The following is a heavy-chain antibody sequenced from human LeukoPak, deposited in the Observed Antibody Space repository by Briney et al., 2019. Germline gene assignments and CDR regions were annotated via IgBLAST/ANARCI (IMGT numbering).Heavy chain of an antibody. J-gene: IGHJ4*02. CDR3: GRSGGFYPAGY. V-gene: IGHV1-3*01. CDR1: GYTFTVYS. CDR2: INAGTGYT. Sequence: ASVKVSCRASGYTFTVYSIHWVRQAPGQRLEWMGWINAGTGYTKYSQRFQGRLTITRDTSASTVYMELISLRSEDTAVFYCGRSGGFYPAGYWGQGTQVTVSS. D-gene: IGHD3-22*01.